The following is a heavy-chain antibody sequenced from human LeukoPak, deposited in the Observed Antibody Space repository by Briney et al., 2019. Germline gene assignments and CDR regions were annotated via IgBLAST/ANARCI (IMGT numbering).Heavy chain of an antibody. Sequence: ASVKVSCKASGYTFTGYYMHWVRQAPGQGLEWMGWINPNSGGTNYAQKFQGRVTMTRDTSISTAYMELSRLRSDDTAVYYCARDTHYYGSGSYIFDYWGQGTLVTVSS. V-gene: IGHV1-2*02. CDR3: ARDTHYYGSGSYIFDY. CDR1: GYTFTGYY. D-gene: IGHD3-10*01. J-gene: IGHJ4*02. CDR2: INPNSGGT.